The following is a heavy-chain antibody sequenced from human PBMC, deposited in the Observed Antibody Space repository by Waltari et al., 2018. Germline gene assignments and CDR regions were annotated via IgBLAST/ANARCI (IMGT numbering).Heavy chain of an antibody. J-gene: IGHJ3*01. CDR3: ATGGLRGGKDGFHF. D-gene: IGHD3-10*01. V-gene: IGHV3-15*07. CDR2: NKRKTDGGTT. Sequence: EVQLVESGGGLVKPGGSLRLSCAPSGFTFRNAGVNGVRQAPGKGLEWVGHNKRKTDGGTTDYAAPVKGRFTISRDDSKNTLYLQMNSLKTEDTAVYYCATGGLRGGKDGFHFWGQGTMVTVSS. CDR1: GFTFRNAG.